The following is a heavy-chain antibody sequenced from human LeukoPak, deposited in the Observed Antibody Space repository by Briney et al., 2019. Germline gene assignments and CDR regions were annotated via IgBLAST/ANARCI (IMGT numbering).Heavy chain of an antibody. CDR3: ARLWCSGGSCYFHYYGMDV. V-gene: IGHV1-2*02. CDR1: GYTFTGYS. D-gene: IGHD2-15*01. J-gene: IGHJ6*02. Sequence: GPSVEVSCTASGYTFTGYSMQWVRQAPGQGLECLGWFNPNSGGTNYAPKFARRVTMTRDTSISTASLELSRLRSCDPAVWYFARLWCSGGSCYFHYYGMDVWGQRTTVTVSS. CDR2: FNPNSGGT.